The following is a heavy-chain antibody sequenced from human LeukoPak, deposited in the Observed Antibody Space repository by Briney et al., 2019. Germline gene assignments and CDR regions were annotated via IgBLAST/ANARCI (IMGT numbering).Heavy chain of an antibody. Sequence: GGSLRLSCAASGFTFSSYSMNWVRQAPGKGLEWVSSISSSSSYIYYADSVKGRFTISRDNAKNSLYLQMNSLRAEDTAVYYCARAGRYYYDSSGYPDYWGQGTLVTVSS. CDR1: GFTFSSYS. V-gene: IGHV3-21*01. CDR3: ARAGRYYYDSSGYPDY. J-gene: IGHJ4*02. CDR2: ISSSSSYI. D-gene: IGHD3-22*01.